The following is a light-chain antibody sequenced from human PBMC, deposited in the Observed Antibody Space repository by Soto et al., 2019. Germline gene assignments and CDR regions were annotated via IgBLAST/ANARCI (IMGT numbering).Light chain of an antibody. CDR3: QQRYTWPS. CDR1: QSIRNY. V-gene: IGKV3-11*01. CDR2: DAS. J-gene: IGKJ3*01. Sequence: TVLTQSPVTLSLSPGERATLSCRASQSIRNYLAWYQQKPGQAPRLLIYDASKRATGIPARFSGSGSGTDFTLTINSLEPEDFAVYYCQQRYTWPSFGPGTKVDIK.